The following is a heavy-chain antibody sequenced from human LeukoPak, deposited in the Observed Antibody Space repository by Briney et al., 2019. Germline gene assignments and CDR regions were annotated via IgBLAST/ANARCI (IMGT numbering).Heavy chain of an antibody. CDR3: ARDSGYCDSSVDL. Sequence: PSETLSLTCTVSGGSISSYYWSWIRQPPGKGLEWIGYIYYSGSTNYNPSLKSRVTISVDTSKNQFSLKLSSVTAADTAVYYCARDSGYCDSSVDLWGRGTLVTVSS. CDR2: IYYSGST. CDR1: GGSISSYY. D-gene: IGHD3-22*01. V-gene: IGHV4-59*01. J-gene: IGHJ2*01.